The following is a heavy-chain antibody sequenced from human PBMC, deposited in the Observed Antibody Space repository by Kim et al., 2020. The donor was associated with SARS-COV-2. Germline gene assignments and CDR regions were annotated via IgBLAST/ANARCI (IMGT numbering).Heavy chain of an antibody. CDR2: TRNKANSYTT. CDR3: ARAGYYDSSGYYYYFDY. D-gene: IGHD3-22*01. V-gene: IGHV3-72*01. Sequence: GGSLRLSCAASGFTFSDHYMDWVRQAPGKGLEWVGRTRNKANSYTTEYAASVKGRFTISSDDSKNSLYLQMNSLKTEDTAVYYCARAGYYDSSGYYYYFDYWGQGTLVTVSS. J-gene: IGHJ4*02. CDR1: GFTFSDHY.